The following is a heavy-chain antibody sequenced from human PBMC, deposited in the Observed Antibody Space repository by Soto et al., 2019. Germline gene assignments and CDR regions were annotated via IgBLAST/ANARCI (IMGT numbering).Heavy chain of an antibody. CDR1: DGSFIGYY. CDR3: ARVSTVTTVYGMDV. D-gene: IGHD4-17*01. Sequence: SETLCLTCAVYDGSFIGYYRSCIRQPPGEGLEWIGEINHSGSTNYNPSLKSRVTISVDTSKNQFSLKLSSVTAADTAVYYCARVSTVTTVYGMDVWGQGTTVTVS. CDR2: INHSGST. V-gene: IGHV4-34*01. J-gene: IGHJ6*02.